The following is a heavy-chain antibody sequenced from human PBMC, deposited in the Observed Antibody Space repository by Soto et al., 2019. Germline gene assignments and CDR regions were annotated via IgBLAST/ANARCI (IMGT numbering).Heavy chain of an antibody. Sequence: ASVKVSCKASGYTFTSYGISWVRQAPGQGLEWMGWISAYNGNTNYAQKLQGRVTMTTDTSTSTAYMELRSLRSDDTAVYYCARVDIVVVPAAVYYYYYGMDVWGQGTTVTVS. CDR3: ARVDIVVVPAAVYYYYYGMDV. CDR1: GYTFTSYG. D-gene: IGHD2-2*03. CDR2: ISAYNGNT. V-gene: IGHV1-18*01. J-gene: IGHJ6*02.